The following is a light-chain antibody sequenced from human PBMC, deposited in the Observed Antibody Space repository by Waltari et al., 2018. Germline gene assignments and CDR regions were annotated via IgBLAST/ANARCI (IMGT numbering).Light chain of an antibody. J-gene: IGLJ3*02. Sequence: QSALTQPASVSGSPGQSITISCTGTSSDVGFYNYVSWYQQHPGKAPKLILYDVIERPSGFSNRFSGSKAGNTASLTISGLQAEDEADYYCNSYAGSSSWVFGGGTKLTVL. CDR2: DVI. CDR1: SSDVGFYNY. V-gene: IGLV2-14*01. CDR3: NSYAGSSSWV.